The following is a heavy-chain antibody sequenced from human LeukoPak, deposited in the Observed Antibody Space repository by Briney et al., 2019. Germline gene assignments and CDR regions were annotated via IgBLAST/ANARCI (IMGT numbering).Heavy chain of an antibody. CDR3: ASGYYYDSSRYYRFDY. D-gene: IGHD3-22*01. V-gene: IGHV4-59*08. CDR1: GGSVSSYY. Sequence: SETLPLTCTVSGGSVSSYYWTWIRQPPGKGLEWIGYIFYNGSTNYNPSLKSRVTISVDTSKNQFSLKLRSVSAADTAVYYCASGYYYDSSRYYRFDYWGQGTLVTVSS. CDR2: IFYNGST. J-gene: IGHJ4*02.